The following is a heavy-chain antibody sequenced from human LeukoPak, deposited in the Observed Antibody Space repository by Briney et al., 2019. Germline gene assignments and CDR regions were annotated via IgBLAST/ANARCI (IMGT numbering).Heavy chain of an antibody. D-gene: IGHD3-22*01. Sequence: ASVKVSCKASGYTFTGYYMHWVRQAPGQGLEWMGWINPNSGGTNYAQKFQGRVTMTRDTSISTAYTELSRLRFDDTAVYYCARVPSSYYYDSSGYYGYWGQGTLVTVSS. CDR2: INPNSGGT. CDR1: GYTFTGYY. CDR3: ARVPSSYYYDSSGYYGY. J-gene: IGHJ4*02. V-gene: IGHV1-2*02.